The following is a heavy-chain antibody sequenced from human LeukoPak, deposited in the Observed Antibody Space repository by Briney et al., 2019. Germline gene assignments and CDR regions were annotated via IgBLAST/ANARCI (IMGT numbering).Heavy chain of an antibody. D-gene: IGHD2-2*01. CDR3: AREEDIVVVPAAIPYNWFDP. CDR2: IIPIFGTA. CDR1: EGTFSSYA. Sequence: SVKVSCKASEGTFSSYAISWVRQAPGQGLEWIGRIIPIFGTANYARKFQGRVTITTDESTSTAYMELSSLRSEDTAVYYCAREEDIVVVPAAIPYNWFDPWGQGTLVTVSS. V-gene: IGHV1-69*05. J-gene: IGHJ5*02.